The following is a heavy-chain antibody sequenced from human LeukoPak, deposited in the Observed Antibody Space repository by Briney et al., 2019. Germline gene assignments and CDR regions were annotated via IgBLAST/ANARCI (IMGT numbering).Heavy chain of an antibody. J-gene: IGHJ4*02. D-gene: IGHD4-11*01. Sequence: SETLSLTCTVSGYSISSGYYWGWIRPPPGKGLEWIGYIFYSGSTNYNPSLRSRVTISIDTSKNHFSLRLSSVTAADTAVYYCARRMTTVNDYFDYWGQGTLVTVSS. CDR1: GYSISSGYY. V-gene: IGHV4-61*03. CDR3: ARRMTTVNDYFDY. CDR2: IFYSGST.